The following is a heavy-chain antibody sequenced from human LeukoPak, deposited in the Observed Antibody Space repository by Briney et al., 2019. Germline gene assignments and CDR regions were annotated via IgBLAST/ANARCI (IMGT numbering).Heavy chain of an antibody. J-gene: IGHJ4*02. V-gene: IGHV4-59*01. Sequence: SETLSLTCTVSGGSISSYYWSWIRQPPGKGLEWIGYIYYSGSTNYNPSLKSRVTISVDTSKNQFSLRLSSVTAADTAVYYCARVAAAGDFDYWGQGTLVTVSS. CDR2: IYYSGST. CDR3: ARVAAAGDFDY. CDR1: GGSISSYY. D-gene: IGHD6-13*01.